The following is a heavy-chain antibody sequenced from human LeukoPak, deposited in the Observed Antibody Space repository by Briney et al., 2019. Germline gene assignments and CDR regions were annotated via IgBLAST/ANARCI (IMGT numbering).Heavy chain of an antibody. Sequence: PSETLSLTCSLSIRSISSSSYYWGWIRQPPGKGLEWIGSIYYSGSTYYNPSLKSRVTISVDTSKNQFSLKLSSVTAADTAVYYCARHRLTAPIRALDYWGQGTLVTVSS. D-gene: IGHD2-21*02. V-gene: IGHV4-39*01. J-gene: IGHJ4*02. CDR2: IYYSGST. CDR3: ARHRLTAPIRALDY. CDR1: IRSISSSSYY.